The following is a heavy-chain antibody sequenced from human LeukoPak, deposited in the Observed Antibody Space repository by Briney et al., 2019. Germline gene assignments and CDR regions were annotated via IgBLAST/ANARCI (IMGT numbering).Heavy chain of an antibody. Sequence: PGRSLRLSCAASGFTFGSYGMHWVRQAPGKGLEWVAVISYDGSNKYYADSVKGRSTISRDNSKNTLYLQMNSLRAEDTAVYYCAKDRLVVVPAAMPKARGLFDYWGQGTLVTVSS. CDR1: GFTFGSYG. CDR3: AKDRLVVVPAAMPKARGLFDY. J-gene: IGHJ4*02. V-gene: IGHV3-30*18. CDR2: ISYDGSNK. D-gene: IGHD2-2*01.